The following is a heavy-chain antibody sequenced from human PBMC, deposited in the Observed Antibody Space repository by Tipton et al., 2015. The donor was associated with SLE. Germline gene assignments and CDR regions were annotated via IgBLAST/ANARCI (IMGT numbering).Heavy chain of an antibody. V-gene: IGHV4-31*03. Sequence: LRLSCTVSGGSISSGGYYWTWIRQLPGKGLEWIGYIYYSGNTYYNPSLGSRLTISVDTSKNQFSLKLSSVTAADTAVYYCARDPNGGYGSFDYWGLGALVTVSS. D-gene: IGHD7-27*01. CDR1: GGSISSGGYY. J-gene: IGHJ4*02. CDR2: IYYSGNT. CDR3: ARDPNGGYGSFDY.